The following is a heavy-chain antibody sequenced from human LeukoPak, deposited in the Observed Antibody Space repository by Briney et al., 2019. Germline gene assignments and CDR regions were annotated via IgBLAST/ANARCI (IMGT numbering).Heavy chain of an antibody. CDR1: GFTFSSYG. Sequence: GGSLRLSCAASGFTFSSYGMHWVRQAPGEGLVWVSYINSDGSSTSYADYVKGRFTISRDNARNMLYLQMSSLRVEDTAVYYCARDGSLPDYWGQGTLVTVSS. J-gene: IGHJ4*02. CDR2: INSDGSST. V-gene: IGHV3-74*01. CDR3: ARDGSLPDY.